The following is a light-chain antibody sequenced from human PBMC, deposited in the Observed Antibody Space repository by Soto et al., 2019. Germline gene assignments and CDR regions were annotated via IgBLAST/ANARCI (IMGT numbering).Light chain of an antibody. V-gene: IGKV3-20*01. Sequence: EIVLTQSPGTLSLSPGERATLSCRASQSVSSSYLAWYQQKPGQAPRLLIFGASSRATGIPDRFSGSGSESDFTLTISSLQSEDFAVYYCHQYNYWPWTFGQGTKVEIK. CDR3: HQYNYWPWT. CDR2: GAS. J-gene: IGKJ1*01. CDR1: QSVSSSY.